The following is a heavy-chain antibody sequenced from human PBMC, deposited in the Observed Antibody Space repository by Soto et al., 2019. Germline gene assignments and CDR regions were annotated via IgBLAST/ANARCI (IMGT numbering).Heavy chain of an antibody. J-gene: IGHJ3*02. CDR2: IIPILGIA. CDR3: ARDTGYSSGWYPHDAFDI. D-gene: IGHD6-19*01. Sequence: SVKVSCKASGGTFSSYTISWVRQAPGQGLEWMGRIIPILGIANYAQKFQGRVTITADKSTSTAYMELSSLRSEDTAVYYCARDTGYSSGWYPHDAFDIWGQGTMVTVS. CDR1: GGTFSSYT. V-gene: IGHV1-69*04.